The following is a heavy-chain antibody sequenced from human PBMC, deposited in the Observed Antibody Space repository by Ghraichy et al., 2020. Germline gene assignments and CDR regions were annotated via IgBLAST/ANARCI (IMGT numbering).Heavy chain of an antibody. V-gene: IGHV4-31*03. CDR2: LSYSGNT. CDR1: GGSISSGAYY. Sequence: TLSLTCTVSGGSISSGAYYWSWIRQHPGKGLEWIGYLSYSGNTYYNPSLQSRLIISVDTSKNQFSLKLSSVTAADTAVYYCARDRKYFDSSGYPSDVFDIWGQGTMVTVSS. CDR3: ARDRKYFDSSGYPSDVFDI. D-gene: IGHD3-22*01. J-gene: IGHJ3*02.